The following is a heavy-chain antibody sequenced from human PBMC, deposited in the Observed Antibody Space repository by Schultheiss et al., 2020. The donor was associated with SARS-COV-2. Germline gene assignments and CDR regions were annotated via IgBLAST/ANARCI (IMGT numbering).Heavy chain of an antibody. CDR3: ARECYYGSGSYPFDY. V-gene: IGHV3-48*02. CDR1: GFTFSSYS. J-gene: IGHJ4*02. Sequence: GGSLRLSCAASGFTFSSYSMNWVRQAPGKGLEWVSYISSSSSTIYYADSVKGRFTITRDNAKNSLYLQMNSLRDEDTAVYYCARECYYGSGSYPFDYWGQGTLVTVSS. CDR2: ISSSSSTI. D-gene: IGHD3-10*01.